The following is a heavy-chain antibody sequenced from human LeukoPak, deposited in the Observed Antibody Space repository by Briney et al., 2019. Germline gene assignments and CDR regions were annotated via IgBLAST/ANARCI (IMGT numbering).Heavy chain of an antibody. J-gene: IGHJ4*02. CDR3: ARGGLRYFDWLFDY. Sequence: PSETLSLTCTVSGGPISSYYWSWIRQPPGKGLEWIGYIYYSGSTNYNPSLKSRVTISVDTSKNQFSLKLSSVTAADTAVYYCARGGLRYFDWLFDYWGQGTLVTVSS. CDR1: GGPISSYY. V-gene: IGHV4-59*01. CDR2: IYYSGST. D-gene: IGHD3-9*01.